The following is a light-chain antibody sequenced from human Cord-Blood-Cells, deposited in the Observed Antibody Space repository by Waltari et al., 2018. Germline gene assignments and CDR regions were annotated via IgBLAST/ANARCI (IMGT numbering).Light chain of an antibody. V-gene: IGKV1-9*01. Sequence: DIQLTQSPSFLSASVGDSVTITCRASQGISSYLAWYQQKPGKAPKLLIYAASTLQSGVPSRFSGSGSGTEFTLTISSLQPEDFATYYCQQLNSYRTFGQGTKVEIK. CDR1: QGISSY. J-gene: IGKJ1*01. CDR2: AAS. CDR3: QQLNSYRT.